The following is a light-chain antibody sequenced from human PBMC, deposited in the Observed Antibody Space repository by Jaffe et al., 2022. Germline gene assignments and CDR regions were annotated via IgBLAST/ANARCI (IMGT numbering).Light chain of an antibody. CDR3: GTWDSSLTTDV. Sequence: QSVLTQPPSVSAAPGQKVTISCSGSSSNIGHTYVSWYQQLPGTAPKLLIYENNKRPSGIPDRFSGSKSGTSATLGITGLQTGDEADYYCGTWDSSLTTDVFGTGTKVTVV. CDR1: SSNIGHTY. CDR2: ENN. J-gene: IGLJ1*01. V-gene: IGLV1-51*02.